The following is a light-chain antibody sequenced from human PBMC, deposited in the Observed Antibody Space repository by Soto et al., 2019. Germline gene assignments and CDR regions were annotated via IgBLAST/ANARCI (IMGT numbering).Light chain of an antibody. CDR3: CSFASSGTPYV. CDR1: SSDVGGYNY. V-gene: IGLV2-11*01. CDR2: DVG. Sequence: QSVLTQPRSVSGSPGQSVTISCTGTSSDVGGYNYVSWYQQHPGKAPKLMIYDVGKRPSGVPDRFSGSKSDNTASLTISGLQAEDEADYYCCSFASSGTPYVFGAGTKVTVL. J-gene: IGLJ1*01.